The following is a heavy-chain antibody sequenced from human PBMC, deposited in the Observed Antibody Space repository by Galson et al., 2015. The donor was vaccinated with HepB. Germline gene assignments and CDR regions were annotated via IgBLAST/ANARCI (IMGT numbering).Heavy chain of an antibody. CDR2: IYSGGST. CDR3: ARDHARSSGWPFDY. V-gene: IGHV3-66*01. D-gene: IGHD6-19*01. Sequence: SLRLSCAASGFTVSSNCMSWVRQAPGKGLEWVSVIYSGGSTYYADSVKDRFTISRDNSKNTLYLQMNNLRAEDTAVYYCARDHARSSGWPFDYWGQGTLVTVSS. CDR1: GFTVSSNC. J-gene: IGHJ4*02.